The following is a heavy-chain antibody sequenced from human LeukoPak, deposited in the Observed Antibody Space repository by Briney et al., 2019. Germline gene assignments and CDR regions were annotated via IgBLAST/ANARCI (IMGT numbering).Heavy chain of an antibody. D-gene: IGHD6-13*01. CDR2: IYHSGST. J-gene: IGHJ4*02. CDR1: GGSISSSNW. V-gene: IGHV4-4*02. CDR3: ARMLDYRSSWYYFDQ. Sequence: PSETLSLTCAVSGGSISSSNWWSWVRQPPGKGLEWIGEIYHSGSTNYNPSLKSRVTISVDTSKNQFSLNLRSVTAADTAVYYCARMLDYRSSWYYFDQWGQGTLVTVSS.